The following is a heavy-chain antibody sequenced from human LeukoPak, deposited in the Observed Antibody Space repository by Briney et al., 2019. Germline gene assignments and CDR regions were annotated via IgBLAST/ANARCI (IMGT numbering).Heavy chain of an antibody. Sequence: PGGSLRLSCAASSGFTFSDYYMSWIRQAPGKGLEWVSHISSSSSYTMYADSVKGRFTISRDNAKNSLYLQMNSLRVEDTAVYYCARDIAVAAHFDYWGQGTLVTVSS. J-gene: IGHJ4*02. CDR3: ARDIAVAAHFDY. CDR2: ISSSSSYT. D-gene: IGHD6-19*01. V-gene: IGHV3-11*05. CDR1: GFTFSDYY.